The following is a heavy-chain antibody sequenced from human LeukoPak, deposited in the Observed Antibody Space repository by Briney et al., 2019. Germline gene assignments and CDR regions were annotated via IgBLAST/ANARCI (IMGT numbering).Heavy chain of an antibody. D-gene: IGHD1-26*01. J-gene: IGHJ4*02. CDR2: MREDATEI. V-gene: IGHV3-7*01. CDR1: GFPFDVQT. Sequence: PGGSLRLSCAASGFPFDVQTMSWVRQAPGKGLDWVASMREDATEIHYADSVKGRFTISRDNPKNSLYLQMYSLRAEDTAVYYCARGGATRGRFENWGQGTLVTVSS. CDR3: ARGGATRGRFEN.